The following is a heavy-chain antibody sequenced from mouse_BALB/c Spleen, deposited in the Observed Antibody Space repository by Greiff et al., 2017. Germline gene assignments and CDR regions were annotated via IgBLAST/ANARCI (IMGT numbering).Heavy chain of an antibody. CDR3: ARGGGYDAYFDY. V-gene: IGHV5-4*02. CDR2: ISDGGSYT. J-gene: IGHJ2*01. D-gene: IGHD2-2*01. Sequence: EVQVVESGGGLVKPGGSLKLSCAASGFTFSDYYMYWVRQTPEKRLEWVATISDGGSYTYYPDSVKGRFTISRDNAKNNLYLQMSSLKSEDTAMYYCARGGGYDAYFDYWGQGTTLTVSS. CDR1: GFTFSDYY.